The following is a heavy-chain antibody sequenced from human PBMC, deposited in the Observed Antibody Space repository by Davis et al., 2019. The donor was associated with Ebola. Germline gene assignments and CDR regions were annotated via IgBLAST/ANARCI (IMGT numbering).Heavy chain of an antibody. CDR1: GGSISSSNW. J-gene: IGHJ4*02. CDR2: IYHSGST. V-gene: IGHV4-4*02. CDR3: AGNYYIDS. Sequence: PSETLSLTCAVSGGSISSSNWWSWVRQPPGKGLEWIGEIYHSGSTNYNPSLKSRVTISVDTSKNQFSLKLSSVTAADTALYYCAGNYYIDSWGQGTLVTVSS.